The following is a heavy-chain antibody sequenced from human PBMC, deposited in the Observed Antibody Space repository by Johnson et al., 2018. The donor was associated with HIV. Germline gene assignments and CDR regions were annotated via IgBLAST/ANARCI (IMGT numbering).Heavy chain of an antibody. CDR2: IKQDGSEK. D-gene: IGHD3-22*01. CDR1: GFTFSSYW. J-gene: IGHJ3*01. CDR3: VRDGNYYDRSGYRVDAFDV. Sequence: VQLVESGGGLVQPGGSLRLSCAASGFTFSSYWMSWVRQAPGKGLEWVANIKQDGSEKYYVDSVKGRFTISRDNAKNSLYLQMKSLRAEDTAVYYCVRDGNYYDRSGYRVDAFDVWGQGTMVTVSS. V-gene: IGHV3-7*01.